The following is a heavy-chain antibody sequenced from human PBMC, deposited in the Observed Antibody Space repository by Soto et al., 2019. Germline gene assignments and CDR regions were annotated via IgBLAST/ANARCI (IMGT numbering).Heavy chain of an antibody. J-gene: IGHJ6*02. D-gene: IGHD5-18*01. V-gene: IGHV3-30*18. CDR2: ISYDGSNK. Sequence: PGGSLRLSCAPSGFTFSSYCMHWVRPAPGKGLEWVGVISYDGSNKYYADSVKGRFTISRDNSKNTLYLQMNSLRAEDTAVYYCAKDRSIQLWSLYYYYYGMDVWGQGTTVTVSS. CDR1: GFTFSSYC. CDR3: AKDRSIQLWSLYYYYYGMDV.